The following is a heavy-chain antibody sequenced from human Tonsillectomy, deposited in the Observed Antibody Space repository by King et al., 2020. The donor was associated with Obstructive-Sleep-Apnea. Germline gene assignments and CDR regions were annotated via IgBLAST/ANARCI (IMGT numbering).Heavy chain of an antibody. J-gene: IGHJ5*02. CDR1: GGSFSGYY. Sequence: VQLQQWGAGLLKPSETLSLTCAVYGGSFSGYYWSWIRQPPGKGLEWIAEINDGRTTNYNPSLKSRVTISVDTSNKQFSLKLNSVTAADTAVYYCARSNTNSPLQADWFDPWGQGTLVTVSS. D-gene: IGHD2-2*01. V-gene: IGHV4-34*01. CDR2: INDGRTT. CDR3: ARSNTNSPLQADWFDP.